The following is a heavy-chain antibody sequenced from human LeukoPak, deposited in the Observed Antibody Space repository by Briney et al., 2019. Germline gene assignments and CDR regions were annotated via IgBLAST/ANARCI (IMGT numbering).Heavy chain of an antibody. CDR1: GGSISPYY. V-gene: IGHV4-59*12. CDR3: ARGAMGAALDSF. CDR2: IYYRGNT. J-gene: IGHJ4*02. D-gene: IGHD1-26*01. Sequence: SETLSLTCTVSGGSISPYYWSWIRQPPGKGLEWIGYIYYRGNTNYNPSLKSRVTISVDTSKNQFSLKLSSVTTADTAVYYCARGAMGAALDSFWGQGTLVTVSS.